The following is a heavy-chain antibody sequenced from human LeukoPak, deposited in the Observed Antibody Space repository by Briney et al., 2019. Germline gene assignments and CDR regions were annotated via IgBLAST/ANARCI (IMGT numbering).Heavy chain of an antibody. CDR1: GYTFTSYY. D-gene: IGHD3-10*01. Sequence: ASVKVSCKASGYTFTSYYMHWVRQAPGQGLEWMGIMNPSGGSTSYAQKFQGRVTMTTDMSTSTVYMGLSSLRSEDTAVYYCARGHLWFGDKYHDAFDIWGQGTMVTVSS. J-gene: IGHJ3*02. V-gene: IGHV1-46*01. CDR3: ARGHLWFGDKYHDAFDI. CDR2: MNPSGGST.